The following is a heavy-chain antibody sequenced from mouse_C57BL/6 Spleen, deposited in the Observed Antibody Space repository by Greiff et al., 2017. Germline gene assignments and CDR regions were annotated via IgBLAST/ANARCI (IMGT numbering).Heavy chain of an antibody. D-gene: IGHD2-1*01. J-gene: IGHJ4*01. CDR1: GYTFTDYN. CDR2: INPNNGGT. V-gene: IGHV1-18*01. CDR3: ARDDGNYFYAMDY. Sequence: LVKPGASVKIPCKASGYTFTDYNMDWVKQSHGKSLEWIGDINPNNGGTIYNQKFKGKATLTVDKSSSTAYMELRSLTSEDTAVYYCARDDGNYFYAMDYWGQGTSVTVSA.